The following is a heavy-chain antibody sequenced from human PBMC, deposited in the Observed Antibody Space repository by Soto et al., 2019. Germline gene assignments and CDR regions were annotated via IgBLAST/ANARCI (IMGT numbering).Heavy chain of an antibody. D-gene: IGHD3-16*02. Sequence: QVQLVESGGGLVKPGGSLRLSCAASGFTFSDYYMSWIRQAPGKGLEWVSYISSSGSTIYYADSVKGRFTISRDNAKNSLYLQMNSLRAEDTAVYYCARAPYRYDYIWGSYRFPGAFDIWGQGTMVTVSS. CDR1: GFTFSDYY. J-gene: IGHJ3*02. CDR3: ARAPYRYDYIWGSYRFPGAFDI. CDR2: ISSSGSTI. V-gene: IGHV3-11*01.